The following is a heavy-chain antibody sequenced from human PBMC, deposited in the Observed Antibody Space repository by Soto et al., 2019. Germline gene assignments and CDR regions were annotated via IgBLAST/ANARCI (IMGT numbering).Heavy chain of an antibody. J-gene: IGHJ3*02. D-gene: IGHD3-3*01. CDR2: ISSSGSTI. CDR1: GFTFSDYY. CDR3: ARDLPPPLRFLEWLGAFDI. Sequence: GGSLRLSCAASGFTFSDYYMSWIRQAPGKGLEWVSYISSSGSTIYYPDSVKGRFTISRDNAKNSLYLQMNSLRAEDTAVYYCARDLPPPLRFLEWLGAFDIWGQGTMVTVSS. V-gene: IGHV3-11*01.